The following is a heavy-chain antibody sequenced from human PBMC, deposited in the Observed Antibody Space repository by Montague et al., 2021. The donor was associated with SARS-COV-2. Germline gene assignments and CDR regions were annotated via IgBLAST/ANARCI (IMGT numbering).Heavy chain of an antibody. V-gene: IGHV4-34*01. CDR2: IYHSGST. CDR3: ARSQDCSTTSCHFDY. D-gene: IGHD2-2*01. J-gene: IGHJ4*02. Sequence: SETLSLPCAVYGGSLSGFYWTWIRQAPGKGLEWIGSIYHSGSTYYNPSLKSRVTISVDTSKNQFSLKLSSVTAADTAVYYCARSQDCSTTSCHFDYWGQGTLVTVSS. CDR1: GGSLSGFY.